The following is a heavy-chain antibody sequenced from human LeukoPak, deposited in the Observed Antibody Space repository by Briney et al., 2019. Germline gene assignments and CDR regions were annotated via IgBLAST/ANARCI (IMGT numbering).Heavy chain of an antibody. D-gene: IGHD2-15*01. CDR1: GFTFSSYG. J-gene: IGHJ4*02. Sequence: GGSLRLSCAASGFTFSSYGMHWVRQAPGKGLEWVAVIWYDGSNKYYADSVKGRFTISRDNSKNTLYLQMNSLRAEDTAVYYCARGSGGGWNNFDYWGQGTLVTVSS. CDR3: ARGSGGGWNNFDY. CDR2: IWYDGSNK. V-gene: IGHV3-33*01.